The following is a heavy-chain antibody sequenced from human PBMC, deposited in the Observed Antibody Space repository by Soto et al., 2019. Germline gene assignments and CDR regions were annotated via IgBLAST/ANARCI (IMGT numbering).Heavy chain of an antibody. Sequence: GASVKVSCKASGYTFTGYYMHWVRQAPGQGLEWMGWINPNSGGTNYAQKFQGRVTMTRDTSISTADMELSRLISDDTAVYYCARGGRRYCSSTSCYMPGGMDVWGQGTTVTVSS. J-gene: IGHJ6*02. CDR1: GYTFTGYY. CDR2: INPNSGGT. CDR3: ARGGRRYCSSTSCYMPGGMDV. V-gene: IGHV1-2*02. D-gene: IGHD2-2*01.